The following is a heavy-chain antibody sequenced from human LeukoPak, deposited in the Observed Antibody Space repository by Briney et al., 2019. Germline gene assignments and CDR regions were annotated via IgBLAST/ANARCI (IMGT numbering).Heavy chain of an antibody. CDR2: TYYRSKWYN. Sequence: SQTLSLTCAISGDSVSSNSAAWNWIRQSPSRGLEWLGRTYYRSKWYNDYAVSVKSRITINPDTSKNQFSLQLNSVTPEDTAVYYCARDRRPVDTATAPRDWYFDLWGRGTLVTVSS. CDR3: ARDRRPVDTATAPRDWYFDL. D-gene: IGHD5-18*01. V-gene: IGHV6-1*01. CDR1: GDSVSSNSAA. J-gene: IGHJ2*01.